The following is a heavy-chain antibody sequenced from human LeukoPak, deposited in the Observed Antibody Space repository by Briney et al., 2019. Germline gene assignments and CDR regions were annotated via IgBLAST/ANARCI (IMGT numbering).Heavy chain of an antibody. CDR3: AKRIAARPVYYYYGMDV. Sequence: GGSLRLSCAASGFTFSSYAMSWVRQAPGKGLEWVSAISGSGGSTYYADSVKGRFTISRDNSKNTLYLQMNSLRAEDTAVYYCAKRIAARPVYYYYGMDVWGQGTTVTVSS. J-gene: IGHJ6*02. D-gene: IGHD6-6*01. V-gene: IGHV3-23*01. CDR2: ISGSGGST. CDR1: GFTFSSYA.